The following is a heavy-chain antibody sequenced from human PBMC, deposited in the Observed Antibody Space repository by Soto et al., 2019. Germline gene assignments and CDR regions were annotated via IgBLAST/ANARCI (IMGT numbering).Heavy chain of an antibody. V-gene: IGHV3-23*01. Sequence: QLLQSGGGLVQPGGSLTLSCAASGFTFGTTDMSWVRQAPGEGLEWVSTIDGSGGITYYADSVKGRFTISRDNSRNTVYLQMNSLRGDDTARYYCVKNSGWFNAWGQGAVVTVSS. D-gene: IGHD3-10*01. CDR1: GFTFGTTD. J-gene: IGHJ5*02. CDR2: IDGSGGIT. CDR3: VKNSGWFNA.